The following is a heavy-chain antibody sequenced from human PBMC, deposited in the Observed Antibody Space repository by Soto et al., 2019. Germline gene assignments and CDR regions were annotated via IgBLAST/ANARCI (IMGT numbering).Heavy chain of an antibody. J-gene: IGHJ4*02. V-gene: IGHV4-31*03. D-gene: IGHD5-12*01. CDR2: IYYSGST. Sequence: SETLSLTCTVSGGSISSGGYYWSWIRQHPGKGLEWIGYIYYSGSTYYNPSLKSRVTISVDTSKNQFSLKLSSVTAADTAVYYCARALIQYSGYEERIYYFDYWGQGTLVTVSS. CDR3: ARALIQYSGYEERIYYFDY. CDR1: GGSISSGGYY.